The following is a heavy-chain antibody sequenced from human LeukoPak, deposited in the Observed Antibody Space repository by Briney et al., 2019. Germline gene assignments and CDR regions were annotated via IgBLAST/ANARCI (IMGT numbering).Heavy chain of an antibody. CDR2: IYYTGST. J-gene: IGHJ4*02. Sequence: SETLSLTCTASGGSISSYYWSWIRQPPGKGLEWIGYIYYTGSTNYNPSLKSRVTISVDTSKNQFSLKLSSVTAADTAVYYCARLVTAAYFDYWGQGTLVTVSS. D-gene: IGHD6-13*01. CDR3: ARLVTAAYFDY. V-gene: IGHV4-59*08. CDR1: GGSISSYY.